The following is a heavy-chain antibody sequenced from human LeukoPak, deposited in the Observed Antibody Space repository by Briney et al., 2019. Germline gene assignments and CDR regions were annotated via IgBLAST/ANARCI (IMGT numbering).Heavy chain of an antibody. V-gene: IGHV5-51*01. J-gene: IGHJ4*02. CDR2: IYPGDSDT. Sequence: GESLKISCKGSGYSFTTYWIGWVRQMPGKGLEWMGIIYPGDSDTRYSPSFQGQVTISADKSISTAYLQWSSLKASDTAMYYCARHSYYYDSSGYYPPNFDYWGQGTLVTVSS. CDR1: GYSFTTYW. CDR3: ARHSYYYDSSGYYPPNFDY. D-gene: IGHD3-22*01.